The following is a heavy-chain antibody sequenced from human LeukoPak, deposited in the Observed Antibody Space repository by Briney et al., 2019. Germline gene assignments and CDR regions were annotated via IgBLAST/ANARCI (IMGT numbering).Heavy chain of an antibody. CDR3: ARDSPGGGGDWGKMDH. V-gene: IGHV1-2*02. D-gene: IGHD2-21*02. CDR1: GYPFTDYY. J-gene: IGHJ4*02. CDR2: INPNRGDT. Sequence: ASVKVSCKASGYPFTDYYMHWVRQAPGQGPEWMGWINPNRGDTNYAQKFQGRVTMTTDTSTSTAYMELRSLTSDDTAVYYCARDSPGGGGDWGKMDHWGQGTLVTVSS.